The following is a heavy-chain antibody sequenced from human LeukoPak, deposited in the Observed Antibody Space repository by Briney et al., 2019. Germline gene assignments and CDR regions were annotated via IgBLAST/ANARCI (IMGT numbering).Heavy chain of an antibody. CDR1: GDSSSRYY. CDR3: ARITERTGFDY. Sequence: SETLSLTCTVSGDSSSRYYWSWIRQPPGKGLEWIGYISYIGSTKYNPSLKSRVTISEDVSKNQFSLKLSSVTAADTAVYYCARITERTGFDYWGQGTLVTVSS. J-gene: IGHJ4*02. V-gene: IGHV4-59*08. D-gene: IGHD3-10*01. CDR2: ISYIGST.